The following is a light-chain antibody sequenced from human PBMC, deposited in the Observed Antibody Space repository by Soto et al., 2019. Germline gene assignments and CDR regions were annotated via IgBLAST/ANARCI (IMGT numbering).Light chain of an antibody. CDR1: QSVSSY. Sequence: EIVLTQSPSTLSLSPGERATLSSRASQSVSSYLAWYQQKPGQAPRLLIYDAFNRATGIPARFSGSGSGTDFTLTISSLEPEGFAVYYCQQRSNWPIYTFGQGTKLEI. CDR2: DAF. V-gene: IGKV3-11*01. J-gene: IGKJ2*01. CDR3: QQRSNWPIYT.